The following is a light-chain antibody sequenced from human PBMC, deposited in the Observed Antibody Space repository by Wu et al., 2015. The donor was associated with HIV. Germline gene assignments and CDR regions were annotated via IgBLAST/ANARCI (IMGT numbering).Light chain of an antibody. CDR2: DAS. CDR1: QNFASN. V-gene: IGKV3-15*01. CDR3: QQYVNWPPQVA. Sequence: EMVMTQSPAIMSVSPGERATLSCRASQNFASNLAWYQQKPGQAPRLLIYDASTRATGVPVRFSGSGSGTEFTLTISSLQSEDLAIYYCQQYVNWPPQVAFGQGHDWRL. J-gene: IGKJ5*01.